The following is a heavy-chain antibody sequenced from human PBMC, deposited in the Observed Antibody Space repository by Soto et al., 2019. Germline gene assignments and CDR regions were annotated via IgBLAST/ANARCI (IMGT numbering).Heavy chain of an antibody. CDR1: GYTFSDFD. CDR3: ARGNPFNYAGFDV. J-gene: IGHJ6*02. CDR2: MNAKSGDT. D-gene: IGHD3-16*01. V-gene: IGHV1-8*01. Sequence: ASVKVSCKASGYTFSDFDINWLRQASGQGPEWMGWMNAKSGDTFFAQRFQGKFNMTWDTSLSTAYMEVGSLTSDDTAMYYCARGNPFNYAGFDVWGQGTTITVSS.